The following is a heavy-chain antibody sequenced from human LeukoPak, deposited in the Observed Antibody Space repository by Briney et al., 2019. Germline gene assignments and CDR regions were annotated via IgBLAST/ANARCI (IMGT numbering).Heavy chain of an antibody. J-gene: IGHJ4*02. V-gene: IGHV3-33*01. D-gene: IGHD6-19*01. Sequence: GRSLTLSCAASGFTFSSHGMHWVRQAPGKGLEWVATIRYDGSKKWYAESVRGRFTISRDDSKNTLFLQMNNLRVEDTAVYYCAREDSSGWYTAYWGQGTLVTVSS. CDR2: IRYDGSKK. CDR3: AREDSSGWYTAY. CDR1: GFTFSSHG.